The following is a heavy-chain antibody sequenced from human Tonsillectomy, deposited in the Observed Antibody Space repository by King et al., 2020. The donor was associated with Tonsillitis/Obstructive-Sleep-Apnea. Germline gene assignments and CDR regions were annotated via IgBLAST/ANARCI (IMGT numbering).Heavy chain of an antibody. V-gene: IGHV3-15*01. CDR1: GFTFNDAW. CDR2: IKRTSDGGTT. J-gene: IGHJ4*02. CDR3: AAGAGMTDSDY. Sequence: QLVQSGGGLVKPGGSLKLSCAASGFTFNDAWMNWVRQAPGKGLEWLGRIKRTSDGGTTDYAAPVTGRFVISRDDSRNTLFLQMNSLKTEDTAVYYCAAGAGMTDSDYWGQGTLVTVSS. D-gene: IGHD1-26*01.